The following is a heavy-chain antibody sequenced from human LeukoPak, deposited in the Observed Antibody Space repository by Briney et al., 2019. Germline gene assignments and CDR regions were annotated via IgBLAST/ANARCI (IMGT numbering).Heavy chain of an antibody. Sequence: PSETLSLTCTVSGGSISNYYWSWIRQPPGKGLEWIGYIFYSGSTNYNPSLKSRVTISVDTSKNQFSLKLSSLTAADTAVYYCARSRLRLDAFDIWGQGTVVTVSS. CDR3: ARSRLRLDAFDI. V-gene: IGHV4-59*08. J-gene: IGHJ3*02. D-gene: IGHD4-17*01. CDR2: IFYSGST. CDR1: GGSISNYY.